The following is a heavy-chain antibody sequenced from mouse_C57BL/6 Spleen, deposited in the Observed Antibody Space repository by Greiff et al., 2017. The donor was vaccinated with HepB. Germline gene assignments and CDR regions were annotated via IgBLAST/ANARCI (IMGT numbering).Heavy chain of an antibody. J-gene: IGHJ4*01. CDR3: TRSISLPYYYGSSYDAMDY. CDR1: GYTFTDYE. Sequence: QVQLQQSGAELVRPGASVTLSCKASGYTFTDYEINWVKQTPVHGLEWIGAIDPETGGTAYNQKFKGKAILTADKSSSTAYMELRSLTSEDSAVYYCTRSISLPYYYGSSYDAMDYWGQGTSVTVSS. D-gene: IGHD1-1*01. CDR2: IDPETGGT. V-gene: IGHV1-15*01.